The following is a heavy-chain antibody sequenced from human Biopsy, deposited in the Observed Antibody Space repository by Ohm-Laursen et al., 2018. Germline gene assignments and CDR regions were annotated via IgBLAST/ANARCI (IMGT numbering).Heavy chain of an antibody. D-gene: IGHD5-12*01. J-gene: IGHJ4*02. V-gene: IGHV3-74*01. CDR3: EREKSGQSGRYFNY. CDR1: GFTFNNSW. Sequence: GSLRLSCTASGFTFNNSWMHWVRQVPGKGLVWVSRVNIDGNITNYADSAKGRFTISRDNGRNTLYLQMNSLRGEDMAVYYCEREKSGQSGRYFNYWGPGTLVSVPS. CDR2: VNIDGNIT.